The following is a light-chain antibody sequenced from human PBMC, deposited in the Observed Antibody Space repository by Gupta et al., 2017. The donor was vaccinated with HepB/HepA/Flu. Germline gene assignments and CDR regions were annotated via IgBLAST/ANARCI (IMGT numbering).Light chain of an antibody. CDR3: SSYAGSNNFWV. CDR2: EVS. J-gene: IGLJ3*02. CDR1: SSDVGGYNY. Sequence: PSASGSPGQSVTISCTGTSSDVGGYNYVSWYQQHPGKAPKLMIYEVSKRPSGVPDRFSGSKSGNTASLTVSGLQAEDEADYYCSSYAGSNNFWVFGGGTKLTVL. V-gene: IGLV2-8*01.